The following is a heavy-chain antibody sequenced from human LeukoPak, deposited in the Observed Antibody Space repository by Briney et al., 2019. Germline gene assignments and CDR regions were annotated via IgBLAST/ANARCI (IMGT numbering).Heavy chain of an antibody. V-gene: IGHV3-33*01. D-gene: IGHD3-3*01. CDR2: IWYDGSNK. J-gene: IGHJ4*02. Sequence: GGSLRLSCAASGFTFSSYGMHWVRQAPGKGLEWVAVIWYDGSNKYYADSVKGRFTISRDNSKNTLYLQMNSLRAEDTAVYYCARGGGYYDFWSGYYPFDYWGQGTLVTVSS. CDR1: GFTFSSYG. CDR3: ARGGGYYDFWSGYYPFDY.